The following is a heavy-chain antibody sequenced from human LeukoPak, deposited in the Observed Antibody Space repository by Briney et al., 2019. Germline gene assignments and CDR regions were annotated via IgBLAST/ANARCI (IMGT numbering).Heavy chain of an antibody. V-gene: IGHV1-24*01. CDR1: GYMFTELP. J-gene: IGHJ3*01. CDR3: ATDSAPVGLDCFDV. Sequence: ASVKVSCKVSGYMFTELPIHWVRQAPGKGLEWMGTFDPEDGKIIYAQSFEGRLTMTEDTTTDTAYMELSGLRSEDTAVYYCATDSAPVGLDCFDVWGQGTMVTVSS. CDR2: FDPEDGKI. D-gene: IGHD1-1*01.